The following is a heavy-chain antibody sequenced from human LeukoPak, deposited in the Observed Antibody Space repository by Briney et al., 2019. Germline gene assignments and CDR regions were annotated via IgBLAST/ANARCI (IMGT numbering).Heavy chain of an antibody. V-gene: IGHV3-48*04. CDR1: GFTFSSYS. CDR2: ISSSSSTI. D-gene: IGHD3-10*01. J-gene: IGHJ4*02. CDR3: ARNRITMVRGVIPDY. Sequence: GGSLRLSCAASGFTFSSYSMNWVRQAPGKGLEWVSYISSSSSTIYYADSVKGRFTISRDNAKNSLYLQMNSLRAEDTAVYYCARNRITMVRGVIPDYWGQGTLVTVSS.